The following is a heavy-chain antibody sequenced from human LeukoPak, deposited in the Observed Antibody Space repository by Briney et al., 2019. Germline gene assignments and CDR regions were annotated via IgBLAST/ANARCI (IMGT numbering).Heavy chain of an antibody. CDR2: IIPIFGTA. Sequence: ASVKVSCKASGGTFSSYAISWVRQAPGQGLEWMGGIIPIFGTANYAQKFQGRVTITADESTSTAYMELSSLRSEDTAVYYCARGIQLWPPAPDYWGQGTLVTVSS. CDR1: GGTFSSYA. D-gene: IGHD5-18*01. V-gene: IGHV1-69*13. CDR3: ARGIQLWPPAPDY. J-gene: IGHJ4*02.